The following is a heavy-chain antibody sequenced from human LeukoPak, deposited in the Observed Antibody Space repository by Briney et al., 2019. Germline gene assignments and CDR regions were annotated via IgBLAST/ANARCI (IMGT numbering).Heavy chain of an antibody. CDR1: GGSISSNNW. V-gene: IGHV4-4*02. D-gene: IGHD2-15*01. CDR2: IYHSGNT. Sequence: SGTLFLTCAVSGGSISSNNWWNWVRQPPGKGLEWIGEIYHSGNTYYNPSLKSRVTMSVDKSKNRFSLELTSVTAADTAVYYCVREGSFAALDYWGQGTLVTVSS. J-gene: IGHJ4*02. CDR3: VREGSFAALDY.